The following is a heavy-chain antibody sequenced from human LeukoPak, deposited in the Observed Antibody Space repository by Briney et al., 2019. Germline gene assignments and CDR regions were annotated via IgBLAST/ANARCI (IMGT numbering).Heavy chain of an antibody. CDR3: ARDRGGTGDFDY. CDR2: INVGNGDT. CDR1: GYTSTNYV. J-gene: IGHJ4*02. D-gene: IGHD1-1*01. V-gene: IGHV1-3*01. Sequence: ASVKVSCKASGYTSTNYVMHWVRRAPGQRPEWMGWINVGNGDTKYSQKFQGRVTIARDTSASTAYMELSSLRSEDTAVYYCARDRGGTGDFDYWGQGTLVTVSS.